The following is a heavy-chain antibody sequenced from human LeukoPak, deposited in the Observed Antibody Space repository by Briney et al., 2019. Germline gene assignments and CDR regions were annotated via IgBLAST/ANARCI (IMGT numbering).Heavy chain of an antibody. V-gene: IGHV3-23*01. CDR3: AKDVNYYDSGSSFVEQTQN. Sequence: PGGSLRLSCAASGFTFSSYAMSWVRQAPGKGLEWVSAISGIGGSTYYADSVKGRFTISRDNAKNTLYLQMNSLRAEDTAVNYWAKDVNYYDSGSSFVEQTQNWGQGTLVTVSS. CDR2: ISGIGGST. J-gene: IGHJ1*01. CDR1: GFTFSSYA. D-gene: IGHD3-10*01.